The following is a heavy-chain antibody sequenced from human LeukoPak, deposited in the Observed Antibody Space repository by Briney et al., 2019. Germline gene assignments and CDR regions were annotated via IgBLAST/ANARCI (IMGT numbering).Heavy chain of an antibody. D-gene: IGHD5-12*01. V-gene: IGHV1-69*06. CDR2: IIPIFGTA. J-gene: IGHJ4*02. Sequence: GASVKVSCKASGGTFSSSAISWVRQAPGQGLEWMGGIIPIFGTANYAQKFQGRVTITADKSTSTAYMELSSLRSEDTAVYYCARVGYGGYGVLDYWGQRTLVTISS. CDR3: ARVGYGGYGVLDY. CDR1: GGTFSSSA.